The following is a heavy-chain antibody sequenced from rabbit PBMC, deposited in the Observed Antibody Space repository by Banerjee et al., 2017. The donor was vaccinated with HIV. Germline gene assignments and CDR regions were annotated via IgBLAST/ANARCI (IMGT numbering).Heavy chain of an antibody. CDR3: ARDRRYGAYDGYGYGFNL. CDR2: INTSSGNT. J-gene: IGHJ4*01. D-gene: IGHD3-1*01. Sequence: QEQLEESGGGLVKPEGSLTLTCKASGFSFSNKYVMCWVRQAPGKGLEWIGCINTSSGNTIYATGAKVRVTISKASSTTLTLQMTSLTAANTAPYFWARDRRYGAYDGYGYGFNLWGPGTLVTVS. V-gene: IGHV1S45*01. CDR1: GFSFSNKYV.